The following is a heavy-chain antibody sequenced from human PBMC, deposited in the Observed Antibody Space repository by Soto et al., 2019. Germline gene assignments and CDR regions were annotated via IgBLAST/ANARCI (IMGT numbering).Heavy chain of an antibody. Sequence: SETLSLTCTVSGGSISSGDYYWSWIRQHPGKGLEWIGTIYFSGTTYYNPSLKSRVTISVDTSKSQFSLKLSSVTAADTAVYYCARRYRSGFSSWLDTWGQGTLVTVSS. D-gene: IGHD6-19*01. CDR2: IYFSGTT. CDR1: GGSISSGDYY. CDR3: ARRYRSGFSSWLDT. V-gene: IGHV4-31*03. J-gene: IGHJ5*02.